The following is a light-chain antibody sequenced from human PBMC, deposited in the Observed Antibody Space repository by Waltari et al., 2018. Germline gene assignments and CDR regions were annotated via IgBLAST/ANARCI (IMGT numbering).Light chain of an antibody. CDR3: LQYNDWPPLFT. CDR1: QKISNN. J-gene: IGKJ3*01. V-gene: IGKV3-15*01. Sequence: EIEMTQSPAIMSVSPGERVTLSCRASQKISNNFAWYQQKPGQAPRLLSYGPTTRPSGIPGRFRGSGSGTESTLTIDGLQSEDFAVYYCLQYNDWPPLFTFGPGTKVEIK. CDR2: GPT.